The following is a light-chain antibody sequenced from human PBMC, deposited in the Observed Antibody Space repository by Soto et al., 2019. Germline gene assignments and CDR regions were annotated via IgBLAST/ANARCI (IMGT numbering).Light chain of an antibody. J-gene: IGKJ5*01. V-gene: IGKV3-15*01. CDR3: QKYNDWPIT. CDR2: GAS. CDR1: QSVSTS. Sequence: EIVMTQSPATLSVSPGERATLSCRASQSVSTSLAWYQQKPGQAPRLLIYGASTRATGIPARFSGSGSGTEFTLAISSLQSEDFAVYYCQKYNDWPITFGQATRLEIK.